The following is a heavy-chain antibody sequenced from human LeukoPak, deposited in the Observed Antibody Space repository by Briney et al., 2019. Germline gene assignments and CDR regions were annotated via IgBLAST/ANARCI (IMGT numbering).Heavy chain of an antibody. J-gene: IGHJ4*02. CDR2: ISYDGSNK. Sequence: PGRSLRLSCAASGFTFSSYGMHWVRQAPGKGLEWVAVISYDGSNKYYADSVKGRFTISRDNSKNTLYLQMNSLRAEDTAVYYCAKDRQPDNGWDLDYWGQGTLVTVST. V-gene: IGHV3-30*18. CDR3: AKDRQPDNGWDLDY. CDR1: GFTFSSYG. D-gene: IGHD6-19*01.